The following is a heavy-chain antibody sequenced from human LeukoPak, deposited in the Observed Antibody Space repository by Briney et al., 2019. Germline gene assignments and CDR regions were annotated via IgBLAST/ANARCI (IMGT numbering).Heavy chain of an antibody. CDR1: GFTFKDYT. V-gene: IGHV3-21*06. CDR3: ARASTEYAVTDGFDT. Sequence: GGSLRLSCAASGFTFKDYTMNWVRQSPGKGLQWVSYVSFGSSYISYADSLKGRFTISRDDARSSVYLEMTSLRTDDTAVYYCARASTEYAVTDGFDTWGPGTLVTVSS. CDR2: VSFGSSYI. J-gene: IGHJ5*02. D-gene: IGHD4-17*01.